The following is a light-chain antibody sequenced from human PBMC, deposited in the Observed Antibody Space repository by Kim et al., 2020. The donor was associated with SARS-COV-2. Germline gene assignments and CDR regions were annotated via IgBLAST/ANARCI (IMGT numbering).Light chain of an antibody. Sequence: SYELTQPLSVSVALGQTARITCGGNNIGSASVHWYQQKPGQAPVLVIYWDTNRPSGIPERFSASKSGNTATLTINRAQEADEADYYCQIWDSSTYVFGTGTTVTVL. CDR2: WDT. CDR3: QIWDSSTYV. V-gene: IGLV3-9*01. CDR1: NIGSAS. J-gene: IGLJ1*01.